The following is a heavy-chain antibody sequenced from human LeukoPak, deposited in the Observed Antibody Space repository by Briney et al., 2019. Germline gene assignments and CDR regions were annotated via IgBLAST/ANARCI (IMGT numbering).Heavy chain of an antibody. CDR3: AKDRDGADRIIL. CDR2: LNPNTGHA. V-gene: IGHV1-2*06. Sequence: ATVKVSCKVVAYDFTGYHIHWVRLAPGQWPEWMGRLNPNTGHAVYAFKFQGRVTITRDTSSSTAYMEVTRLTSDDTALYYCAKDRDGADRIILWGQGTLVTVSS. J-gene: IGHJ4*02. CDR1: AYDFTGYH. D-gene: IGHD5-24*01.